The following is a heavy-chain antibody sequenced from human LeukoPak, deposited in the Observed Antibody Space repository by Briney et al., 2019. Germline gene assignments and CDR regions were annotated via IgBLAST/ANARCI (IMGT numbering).Heavy chain of an antibody. CDR1: GFTFGDYA. D-gene: IGHD3-3*01. CDR3: TSSTIFGVVRDFDY. Sequence: GGSLRLSCTASGFTFGDYAMSWFRQAPGKGLEWVGFIRSKAYGGTTEYAASVKGRFTISRDDSKSNAYLQMNSLKTEDTAVYYCTSSTIFGVVRDFDYWGQGTLVTVSS. J-gene: IGHJ4*02. V-gene: IGHV3-49*03. CDR2: IRSKAYGGTT.